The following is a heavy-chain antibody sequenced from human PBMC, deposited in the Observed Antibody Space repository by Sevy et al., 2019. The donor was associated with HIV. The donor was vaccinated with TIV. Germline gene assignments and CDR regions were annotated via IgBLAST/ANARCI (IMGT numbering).Heavy chain of an antibody. Sequence: GGSLRLSCSASGFNFSDYAMAWVRQGPGTGLEWGSSITGTSGRTYYADSVKGRFTVSRDNTQGKLFLQMNSLRVEDTAKYYCARNRVVGSTNSFDSWGQGDLVTVSS. J-gene: IGHJ4*02. CDR2: ITGTSGRT. CDR3: ARNRVVGSTNSFDS. V-gene: IGHV3-23*01. CDR1: GFNFSDYA. D-gene: IGHD1-26*01.